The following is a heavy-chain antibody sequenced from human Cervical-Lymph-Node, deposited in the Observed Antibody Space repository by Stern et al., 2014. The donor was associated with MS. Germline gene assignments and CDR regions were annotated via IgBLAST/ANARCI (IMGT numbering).Heavy chain of an antibody. V-gene: IGHV1-69*01. CDR2: IFPVFGT. J-gene: IGHJ5*02. CDR1: GGTFSKFP. Sequence: QVQLVQSGAEVTKPGSSVKVSCKASGGTFSKFPSSWVRQAPGQGLEWMGGIFPVFGTHTASKEFRGRVTIPADVSTGTVYMELSSLRSDDRAVYYCALSPETGDRWYSLGSDLWGQGTLVTVSS. D-gene: IGHD6-13*01. CDR3: ALSPETGDRWYSLGSDL.